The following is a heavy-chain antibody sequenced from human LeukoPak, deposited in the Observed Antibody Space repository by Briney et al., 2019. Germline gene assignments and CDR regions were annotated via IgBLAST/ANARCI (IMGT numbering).Heavy chain of an antibody. V-gene: IGHV3-48*01. CDR1: GFAFSSYS. J-gene: IGHJ4*02. CDR3: ARESITGHRDFDY. D-gene: IGHD1-20*01. CDR2: ISSGSRTI. Sequence: PGGSLRLSCAASGFAFSSYSMNWVRQAPGRGLEWTSYISSGSRTIYYADSVEGRFTISRDNGKNSLYLLLNSLRADDTAVYFCARESITGHRDFDYWGQGTLITVSS.